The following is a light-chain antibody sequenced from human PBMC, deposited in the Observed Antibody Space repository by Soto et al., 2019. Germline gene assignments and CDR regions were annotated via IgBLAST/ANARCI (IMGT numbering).Light chain of an antibody. J-gene: IGLJ2*01. Sequence: QSALTQPASVSGSPGQSITISCTGTSSDVGAYNYVSWYQQHPGKAPKLIIFEVSDRPSGVSNRFSGSKSGTAAFLTISGLQAEEEDDYCCTSYTSRNALVFGGGTKLTVL. CDR2: EVS. CDR3: TSYTSRNALV. CDR1: SSDVGAYNY. V-gene: IGLV2-14*01.